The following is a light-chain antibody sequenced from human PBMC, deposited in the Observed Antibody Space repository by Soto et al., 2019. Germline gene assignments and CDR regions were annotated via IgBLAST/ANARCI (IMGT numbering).Light chain of an antibody. CDR3: SSYAGSNIYV. CDR2: EVD. CDR1: TSNY. J-gene: IGLJ1*01. Sequence: QSVLTQPPSASGSPGQSVTVSCTGTTSNYVSWYQHHPGQAPKLIIYEVDKRPSGVPDRFSSSKSGNTASLTVSGLQAEDEADYYCSSYAGSNIYVFATGTKLTVL. V-gene: IGLV2-8*01.